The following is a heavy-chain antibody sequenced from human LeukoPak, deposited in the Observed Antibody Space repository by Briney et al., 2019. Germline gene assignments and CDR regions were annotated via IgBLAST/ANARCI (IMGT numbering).Heavy chain of an antibody. J-gene: IGHJ4*02. Sequence: PSQTLSLTCTVSGGSISSGGYYWSWIRQHPGKGLEWIGYIYYSGSTYYNPSLKSRVTISVDTSKNQFSLKLSSVTAAGTAVYYCARSYGSGSAGYDYWGQGTLVTVSS. D-gene: IGHD3-10*01. CDR1: GGSISSGGYY. CDR2: IYYSGST. CDR3: ARSYGSGSAGYDY. V-gene: IGHV4-31*03.